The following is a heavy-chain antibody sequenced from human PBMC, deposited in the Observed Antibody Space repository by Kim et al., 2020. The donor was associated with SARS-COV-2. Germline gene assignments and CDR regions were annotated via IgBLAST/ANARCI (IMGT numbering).Heavy chain of an antibody. J-gene: IGHJ4*02. Sequence: GGSLRLSCAASGFTFSSYAMSWVRQAPGKGLEWVSAISSSGGSTYYADSVKGRFTISRDNSKKTLYLQMNSLRAEDTAIYYCAKSRGTAAAGDDYWGQGTLVTVPS. CDR2: ISSSGGST. CDR3: AKSRGTAAAGDDY. CDR1: GFTFSSYA. D-gene: IGHD6-13*01. V-gene: IGHV3-23*01.